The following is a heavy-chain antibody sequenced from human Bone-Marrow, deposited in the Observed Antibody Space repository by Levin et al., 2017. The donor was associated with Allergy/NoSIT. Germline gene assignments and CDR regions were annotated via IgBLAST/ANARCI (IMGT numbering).Heavy chain of an antibody. V-gene: IGHV3-11*01. CDR1: GFTFSDYY. J-gene: IGHJ4*02. D-gene: IGHD3-10*01. CDR2: IRSSNATI. CDR3: ARDYFGSGSRIDY. Sequence: PGESLKISCAASGFTFSDYYMSWIRQAPGKGLEWVSYIRSSNATIYYADSVKGRFTISRDNAKNSLYLQMNSLRADDTAVYYCARDYFGSGSRIDYWGQGTLVTVSS.